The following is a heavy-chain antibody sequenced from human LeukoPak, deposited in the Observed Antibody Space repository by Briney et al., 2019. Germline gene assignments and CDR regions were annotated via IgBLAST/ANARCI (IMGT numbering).Heavy chain of an antibody. CDR1: GGSFSGYY. Sequence: PSETLSLTCAVYGGSFSGYYWRWIRQPPGKGLEWIGEINHSGSTNYNPSLKSRVTISVDTSKNQFSLKLSSVTAADTAVYYCAREEFDILTGYYQYWGQGNLVTVSS. V-gene: IGHV4-34*01. J-gene: IGHJ4*02. D-gene: IGHD3-9*01. CDR2: INHSGST. CDR3: AREEFDILTGYYQY.